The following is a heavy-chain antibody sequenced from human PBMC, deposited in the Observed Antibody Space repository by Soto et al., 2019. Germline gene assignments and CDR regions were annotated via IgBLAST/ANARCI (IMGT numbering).Heavy chain of an antibody. J-gene: IGHJ5*02. CDR1: GGSISGDYY. D-gene: IGHD3-9*01. CDR2: IYYSGSS. Sequence: SETRSLTCSVSGGSISGDYYWSWLRQSPEKGLEWIGYIYYSGSSYSNPALQSRLSMSLDTSKNQFSLKLSSVTAADAAVYYCARLNSYFDILTGLNWFDPWGQGPLVTVSS. V-gene: IGHV4-30-4*02. CDR3: ARLNSYFDILTGLNWFDP.